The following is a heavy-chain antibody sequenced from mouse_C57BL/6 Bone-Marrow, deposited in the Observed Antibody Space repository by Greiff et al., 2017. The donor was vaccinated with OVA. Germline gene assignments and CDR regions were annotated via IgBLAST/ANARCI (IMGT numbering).Heavy chain of an antibody. J-gene: IGHJ2*01. D-gene: IGHD1-1*01. CDR3: ARMDYYGSSYDFDY. CDR2: IWWDDDK. Sequence: QVTLKECGPGILQPSQTLSLTCSFSGFSLSTFGMGVGWIRQPSGKGLEWLAHIWWDDDKYYNPALKSRLTISKDTSKNQVFLKIANVDTADTATYYCARMDYYGSSYDFDYWGQGTTLTVSS. V-gene: IGHV8-8*01. CDR1: GFSLSTFGMG.